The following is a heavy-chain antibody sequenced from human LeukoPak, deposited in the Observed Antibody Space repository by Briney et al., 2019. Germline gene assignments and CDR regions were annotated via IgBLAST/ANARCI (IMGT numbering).Heavy chain of an antibody. Sequence: PGGSLRLSCAASGFTFSSYSMNWVRQAPGKGLEWVSSISSSSSYIYYADSVKGRFTISRDNAKNSLYLQMNSLRAEDTAVYYCARFSSSYTLSFDYWGQGTLVTVSS. CDR2: ISSSSSYI. J-gene: IGHJ4*02. CDR3: ARFSSSYTLSFDY. V-gene: IGHV3-21*01. D-gene: IGHD6-6*01. CDR1: GFTFSSYS.